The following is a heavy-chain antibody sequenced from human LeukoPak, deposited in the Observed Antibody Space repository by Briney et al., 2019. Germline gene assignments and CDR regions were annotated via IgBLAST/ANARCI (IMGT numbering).Heavy chain of an antibody. CDR2: IIPILGIA. V-gene: IGHV1-69*04. Sequence: ASVKVSCKASGGTLSSYAISWVRQAPGQGLEWMGRIIPILGIANYAQKFQGRVTITADKSTSTAYMELSSLRSGDTAVYYCARSETDSSSWYGMDVWGQGTTVTVSS. CDR3: ARSETDSSSWYGMDV. CDR1: GGTLSSYA. J-gene: IGHJ6*02. D-gene: IGHD6-13*01.